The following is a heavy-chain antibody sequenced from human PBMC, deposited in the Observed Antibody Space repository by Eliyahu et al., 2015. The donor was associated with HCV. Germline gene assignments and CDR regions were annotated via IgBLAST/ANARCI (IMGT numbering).Heavy chain of an antibody. V-gene: IGHV3-48*02. CDR3: ARAHWGSYNFDY. D-gene: IGHD1-26*01. CDR2: ISCSTSAI. CDR1: GXXFSDCG. Sequence: EVQLVESGGGLVQPGGSLXXXCAASGXXFSDCGMNWVRQAPGKGLEWVSYISCSTSAIHYADSVKGRFTISRDTAKNSVYLQLNSLRDEDTAVYYCARAHWGSYNFDYWGQGTLVTVSS. J-gene: IGHJ4*02.